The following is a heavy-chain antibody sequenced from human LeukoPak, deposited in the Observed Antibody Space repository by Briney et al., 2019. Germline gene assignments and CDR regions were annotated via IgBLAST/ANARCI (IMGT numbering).Heavy chain of an antibody. CDR2: IIPIFGTA. V-gene: IGHV1-69*13. CDR1: GGTFSSYA. D-gene: IGHD3-22*01. Sequence: ASVTVSCKASGGTFSSYAISWVRQAPGQGLEWMGGIIPIFGTANYAQKFQGRVTITADESTSTAYMELSSLRSEDTAVYYCARDGLCYYDSSGYPNWFDPWGQGTLVTVSS. CDR3: ARDGLCYYDSSGYPNWFDP. J-gene: IGHJ5*02.